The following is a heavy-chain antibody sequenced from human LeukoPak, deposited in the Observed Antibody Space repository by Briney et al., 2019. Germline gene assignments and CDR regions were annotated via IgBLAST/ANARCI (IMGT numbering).Heavy chain of an antibody. CDR1: GGTFSSYA. D-gene: IGHD4-17*01. CDR3: ARLYGDYVSSQASLDY. J-gene: IGHJ4*02. V-gene: IGHV1-69*06. CDR2: IIPIFGTA. Sequence: SVKVSCKASGGTFSSYAISWVRQAPGQGLEWMGGIIPIFGTANYAQKFQGRVTITADKSTSTAYMELSSLRSEDTAVYYCARLYGDYVSSQASLDYWGQGTLVTVSS.